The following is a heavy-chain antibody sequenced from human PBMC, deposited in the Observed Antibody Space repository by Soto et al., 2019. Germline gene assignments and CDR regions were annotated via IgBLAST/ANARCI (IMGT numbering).Heavy chain of an antibody. D-gene: IGHD3-22*01. V-gene: IGHV1-46*01. CDR2: INPSGGST. CDR1: GYIFTNHY. Sequence: AASVKVSCKASGYIFTNHYIHWVRQAPGQGLGWMGIINPSGGSTNYLQKFQGRVTMTRDTSTSTVYMELSSLRSEDTAVYFCARADYYDSSGFYYDYWGQGTLVTVSS. J-gene: IGHJ4*02. CDR3: ARADYYDSSGFYYDY.